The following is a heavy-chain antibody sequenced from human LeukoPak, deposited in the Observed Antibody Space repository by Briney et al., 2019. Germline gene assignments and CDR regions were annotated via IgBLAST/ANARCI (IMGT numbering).Heavy chain of an antibody. CDR3: ARDGRGAAAADDPLDI. CDR1: GYTFTNHD. Sequence: APVKVSCKASGYTFTNHDFNWMRQATGQGLEWMGWMNPNSGSTGYAQKFQGRVTMTRDTSLSTAYMELSSLTSDDTAVYYCARDGRGAAAADDPLDIWGQGTTVTVSS. V-gene: IGHV1-8*01. J-gene: IGHJ3*02. D-gene: IGHD6-13*01. CDR2: MNPNSGST.